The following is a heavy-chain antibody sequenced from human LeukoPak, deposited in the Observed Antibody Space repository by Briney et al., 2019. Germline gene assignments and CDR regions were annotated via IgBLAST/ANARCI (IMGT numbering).Heavy chain of an antibody. J-gene: IGHJ4*02. Sequence: SETLSLTCTVSGGSISSSSYYWGWIRQPPGKGLEWIGSIYYSGSTYYNPSLKSRVTTSVDTSKNQFSLKLSSVTAADTAVYYCASRTGGYSYGYYFDYWGQGTLVTVSS. V-gene: IGHV4-39*01. CDR3: ASRTGGYSYGYYFDY. CDR1: GGSISSSSYY. D-gene: IGHD5-18*01. CDR2: IYYSGST.